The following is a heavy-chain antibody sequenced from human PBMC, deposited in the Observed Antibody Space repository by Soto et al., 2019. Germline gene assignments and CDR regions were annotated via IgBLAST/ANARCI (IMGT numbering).Heavy chain of an antibody. CDR1: GFSLIPGGVG. CDR3: AHRRGGYDSTDGDFDF. D-gene: IGHD5-12*01. J-gene: IGHJ4*02. CDR2: LYWGDDK. V-gene: IGHV2-5*02. Sequence: QITLKEAGPAQVKSTETLTLTCTFSGFSLIPGGVGVGWLRQPPGKALELLALLYWGDDKRYSPSLRGRVTIVQDTSKNHVVLTMKNMDPGDTATYYCAHRRGGYDSTDGDFDFWGQGTLVTVSS.